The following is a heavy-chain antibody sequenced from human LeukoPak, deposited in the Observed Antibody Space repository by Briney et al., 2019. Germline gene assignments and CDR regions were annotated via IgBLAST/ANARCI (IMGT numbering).Heavy chain of an antibody. CDR1: GYTFTGYY. J-gene: IGHJ4*02. D-gene: IGHD6-25*01. Sequence: GASVKVSCKASGYTFTGYYMHWVRQAPGQGLGWMGWINPNSGGTNYAQKFQGRVTITRDTSISTAYMELSRLRSDDTAVYYCVTLLSNAAFDYWGQGTLVTVSS. CDR2: INPNSGGT. V-gene: IGHV1-2*02. CDR3: VTLLSNAAFDY.